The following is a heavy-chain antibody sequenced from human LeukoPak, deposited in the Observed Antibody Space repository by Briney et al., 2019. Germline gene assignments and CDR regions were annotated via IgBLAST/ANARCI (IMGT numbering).Heavy chain of an antibody. J-gene: IGHJ4*02. V-gene: IGHV1-18*01. Sequence: ASVMVSCKTSGYTFTSYGISWVRQAPGQGLEWMGWISAYNGNTNYAQKVQGRVTMTTDTSTSTAYMELRSLRSDDTAVYYCARDRSLLWFGELPLRAPPFDYWGRGTLVTVSS. CDR1: GYTFTSYG. CDR2: ISAYNGNT. D-gene: IGHD3-10*01. CDR3: ARDRSLLWFGELPLRAPPFDY.